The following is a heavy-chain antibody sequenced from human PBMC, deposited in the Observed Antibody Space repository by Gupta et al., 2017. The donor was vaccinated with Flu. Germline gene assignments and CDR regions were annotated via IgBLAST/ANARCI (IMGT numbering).Heavy chain of an antibody. V-gene: IGHV4-39*01. CDR3: AMRRDDTVVVPSEPPLFDD. Sequence: QRQLQESGPGLVKPSETLSLTCTVSGASINKSHYWGWVRQSPGKSLEWLGAVYYTGTTFNNPSLKSRVTLSIDTSRNQFYLGLDSVTAADTAVYYWAMRRDDTVVVPSEPPLFDDWGQGILFTVSS. CDR2: VYYTGTT. J-gene: IGHJ4*02. D-gene: IGHD2-2*01. CDR1: GASINKSHY.